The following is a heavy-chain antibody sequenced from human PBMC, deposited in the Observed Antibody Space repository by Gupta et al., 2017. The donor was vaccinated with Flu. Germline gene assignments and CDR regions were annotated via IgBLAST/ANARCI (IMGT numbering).Heavy chain of an antibody. CDR1: GFTFSSYG. J-gene: IGHJ4*02. CDR3: ANTQRKDITMTQFDY. Sequence: GFTFSSYGMHWVRQAPGKGLEWVAVISYDGSNKYYADSVKGRFTISRDNSKNTLYLQMNSLRAEDTAVYYCANTQRKDITMTQFDYWGQGTLVTVSS. D-gene: IGHD3-22*01. CDR2: ISYDGSNK. V-gene: IGHV3-30*18.